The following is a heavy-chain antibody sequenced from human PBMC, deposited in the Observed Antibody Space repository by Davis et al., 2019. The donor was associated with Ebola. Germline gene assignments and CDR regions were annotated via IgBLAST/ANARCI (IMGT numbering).Heavy chain of an antibody. CDR1: GFTFSSYA. Sequence: PGGSLRLSCAASGFTFSSYAMHWVRQPPGKGLEWIGEINHSGSTNYNPSLKSRVTISVDTSKNQFSLKLSSVTAADTAVYYCARGGGWIQLWSNPFDYWGQGTLVTVSS. CDR3: ARGGGWIQLWSNPFDY. J-gene: IGHJ4*02. CDR2: INHSGST. V-gene: IGHV4-34*01. D-gene: IGHD5-18*01.